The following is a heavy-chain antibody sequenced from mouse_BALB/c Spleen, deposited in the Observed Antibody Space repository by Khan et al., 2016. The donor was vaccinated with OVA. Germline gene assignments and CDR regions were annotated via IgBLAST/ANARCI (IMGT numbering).Heavy chain of an antibody. CDR3: ARDGNYMDY. D-gene: IGHD2-1*01. CDR2: IYYSGSI. V-gene: IGHV3-1*02. J-gene: IGHJ4*01. Sequence: EVQLQESGPDLVKPSQSLSLTCTVTGYSITSGYSWHWIRQFPGNKLEWMGYIYYSGSINYNPSLKRRITITRATSKNQFFLQLNSGTTEDTATYYCARDGNYMDYWGQGTSVTVSS. CDR1: GYSITSGYS.